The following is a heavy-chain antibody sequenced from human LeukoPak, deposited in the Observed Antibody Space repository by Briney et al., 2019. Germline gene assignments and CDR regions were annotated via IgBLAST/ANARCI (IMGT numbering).Heavy chain of an antibody. D-gene: IGHD2-2*01. V-gene: IGHV3-23*01. CDR3: ATLGYCSSTSCRQTHYYYYGMDV. Sequence: GGSLRLSCAASGLTFSSYAMTWVREAPGKGLECVSAISGSGGSTYYADSVKGRFTISRDNSMNTLYLQMNSLRAEDTAVYYCATLGYCSSTSCRQTHYYYYGMDVWGQGTTVTVSS. CDR1: GLTFSSYA. CDR2: ISGSGGST. J-gene: IGHJ6*02.